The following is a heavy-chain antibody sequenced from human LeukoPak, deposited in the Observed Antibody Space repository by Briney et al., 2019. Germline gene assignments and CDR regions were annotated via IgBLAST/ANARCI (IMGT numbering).Heavy chain of an antibody. CDR2: ISGSGGNT. J-gene: IGHJ4*02. Sequence: PGGSLRLSCAASGFTFSSYAMSWVRQAPGRGLEWVSGISGSGGNTYYADSVKGRFTISRDNSKNTLYLQMRSLRAEDTAVYYCAKEAVDYDILTGYYTTGYFDYWGQGTLVTVSS. D-gene: IGHD3-9*01. CDR3: AKEAVDYDILTGYYTTGYFDY. V-gene: IGHV3-23*01. CDR1: GFTFSSYA.